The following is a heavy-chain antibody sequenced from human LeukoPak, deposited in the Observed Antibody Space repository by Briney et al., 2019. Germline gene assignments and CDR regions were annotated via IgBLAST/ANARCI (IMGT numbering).Heavy chain of an antibody. CDR3: AREGGRPGYSSSWYDY. CDR1: GGTFSSYA. Sequence: SVKVSCKASGGTFSSYAISWARQAPGQGLEWMGGIIPIFGTANYAQKFQGRVTITADESTSTAYMELSSLRSEDTAVYYCAREGGRPGYSSSWYDYWGQGTLVTVSS. V-gene: IGHV1-69*13. D-gene: IGHD6-13*01. CDR2: IIPIFGTA. J-gene: IGHJ4*02.